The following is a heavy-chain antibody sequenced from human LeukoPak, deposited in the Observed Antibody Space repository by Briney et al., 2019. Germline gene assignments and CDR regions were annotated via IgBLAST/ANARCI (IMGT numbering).Heavy chain of an antibody. J-gene: IGHJ4*02. D-gene: IGHD1-26*01. CDR3: AKSSSGSYLGYFDY. V-gene: IGHV3-9*03. CDR1: GFTFSNSA. Sequence: PGGSLRLSCAASGFTFSNSAMSWVRQAPGKGLEWVSGISWNSGSIGYADSVKGRFTISRDNAKNSLYLQMNSLRAEDMALYYCAKSSSGSYLGYFDYWGQGTLVTVSS. CDR2: ISWNSGSI.